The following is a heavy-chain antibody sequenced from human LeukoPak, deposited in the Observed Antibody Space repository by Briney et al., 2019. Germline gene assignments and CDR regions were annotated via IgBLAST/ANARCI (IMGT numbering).Heavy chain of an antibody. CDR1: GFTFRSYW. CDR3: AKPTHFNWFDP. Sequence: GGSLRLSCAASGFTFRSYWMIWVRQAPGKGLEWVANIKQDGSEKYYVDSVKGRFTISRDNAKNSLYLQMNSLRAEDTAVYYCAKPTHFNWFDPWGQGTLVTVSS. J-gene: IGHJ5*02. V-gene: IGHV3-7*01. CDR2: IKQDGSEK. D-gene: IGHD3-3*02.